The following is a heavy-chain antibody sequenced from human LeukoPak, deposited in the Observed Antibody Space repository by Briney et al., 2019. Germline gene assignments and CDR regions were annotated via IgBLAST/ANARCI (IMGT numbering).Heavy chain of an antibody. Sequence: GGSLRLSCAASGFTFSSYWMHWVRPAPGKGLVWVSRINSDGSSTSYADSVKGRFTISRDNAKNTLHLQMNSLRAEDTAVYYCARALSTMVRGVMALYYWGQGTLVTVSS. CDR1: GFTFSSYW. CDR3: ARALSTMVRGVMALYY. D-gene: IGHD3-10*01. J-gene: IGHJ4*02. V-gene: IGHV3-74*01. CDR2: INSDGSST.